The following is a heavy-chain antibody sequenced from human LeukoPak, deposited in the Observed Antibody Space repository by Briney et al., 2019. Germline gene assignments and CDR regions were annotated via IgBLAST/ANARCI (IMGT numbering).Heavy chain of an antibody. J-gene: IGHJ4*02. CDR2: IGTAGYT. CDR1: GFTFSSYD. CDR3: ARGKDSVYFDY. Sequence: GGSLRLSCAASGFTFSSYDMHWVRQATGKGLEWVSAIGTAGYTFYADSVKGRFTISRDNSKNTLYLQMNSLRAGDTAVYYCARGKDSVYFDYWGQGTLVTVSS. V-gene: IGHV3-13*01.